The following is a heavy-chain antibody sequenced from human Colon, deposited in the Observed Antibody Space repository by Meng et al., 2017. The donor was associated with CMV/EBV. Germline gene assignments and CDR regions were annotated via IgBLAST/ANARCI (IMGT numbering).Heavy chain of an antibody. CDR3: ARRQKGSFDY. CDR2: INRGGSTT. Sequence: GGSLRLSCLVSGFTFSGFEMPWVRQAPGKGLEWVSDINRGGSTTHYADSVKGRFVISRDNAQNSLFLQMKSLREEDTAVYYCARRQKGSFDYWGRGTLVTVSS. V-gene: IGHV3-48*03. J-gene: IGHJ4*02. D-gene: IGHD3-10*01. CDR1: GFTFSGFE.